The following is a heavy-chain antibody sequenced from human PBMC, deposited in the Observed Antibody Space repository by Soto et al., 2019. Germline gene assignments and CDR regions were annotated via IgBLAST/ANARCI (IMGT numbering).Heavy chain of an antibody. V-gene: IGHV1-2*02. CDR2: INPNSGGT. J-gene: IGHJ3*02. CDR3: ATAAGSGGTMVRGVIEAFDI. CDR1: GYTFTGYY. D-gene: IGHD3-10*01. Sequence: ASVKVSCKASGYTFTGYYMHWVRQAPGQGLEWMGWINPNSGGTNYAQKFQGRVTMTEDTSTDTAYMELSSLRSEDTAVYYCATAAGSGGTMVRGVIEAFDIWGQGTMVTVSS.